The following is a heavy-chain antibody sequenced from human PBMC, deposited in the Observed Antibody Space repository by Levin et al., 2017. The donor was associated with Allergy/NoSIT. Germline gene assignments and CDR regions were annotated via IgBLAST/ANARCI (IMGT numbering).Heavy chain of an antibody. J-gene: IGHJ4*02. CDR1: GGSISSSSYY. CDR2: IYYSGST. D-gene: IGHD3-22*01. CDR3: ARLSPESDYYDSSGYYPIDY. Sequence: SETLSLTCTVSGGSISSSSYYWGWIRQPPGKGLEWIGSIYYSGSTYYNPSLKSRVTISVDTSKNQFSLKLSSVTAADTAVYYCARLSPESDYYDSSGYYPIDYWGQGTLVTVSS. V-gene: IGHV4-39*01.